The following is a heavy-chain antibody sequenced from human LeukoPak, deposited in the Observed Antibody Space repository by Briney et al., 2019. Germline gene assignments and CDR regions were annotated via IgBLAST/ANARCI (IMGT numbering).Heavy chain of an antibody. Sequence: GASVKVSCKASGGTFSSYAISWVRQAPGQGLEWMGRIIPILGIANYAQKFQGRVTITADKSTSTAYMELSSLRSEDTAVYYCARGIIAVAGRGYFDYWGQGTLVTVSS. CDR3: ARGIIAVAGRGYFDY. CDR2: IIPILGIA. V-gene: IGHV1-69*04. J-gene: IGHJ4*02. D-gene: IGHD6-19*01. CDR1: GGTFSSYA.